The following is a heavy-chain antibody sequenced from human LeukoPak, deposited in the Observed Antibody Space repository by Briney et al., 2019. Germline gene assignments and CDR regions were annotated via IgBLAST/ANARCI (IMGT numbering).Heavy chain of an antibody. Sequence: ASVKASCKASGYTFTSYYMHWVRQAPGQGLEWMGIINPSGGSTSYAQKFQGRVTMTRDTSTSTVYMELSSLRSEDTAVYYCARDQGSSTAYYYYMDVWGKGTTVTVSS. D-gene: IGHD6-6*01. V-gene: IGHV1-46*01. J-gene: IGHJ6*03. CDR2: INPSGGST. CDR3: ARDQGSSTAYYYYMDV. CDR1: GYTFTSYY.